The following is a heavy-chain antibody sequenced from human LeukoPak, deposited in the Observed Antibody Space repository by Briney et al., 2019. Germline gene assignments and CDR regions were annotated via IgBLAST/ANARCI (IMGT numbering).Heavy chain of an antibody. CDR3: AKDLGLSPNYYDSSDY. CDR1: GFTFSSYA. D-gene: IGHD3-22*01. J-gene: IGHJ4*02. Sequence: PGGSLRLSCAASGFTFSSYAMSWVRQAPGKGLEWVSAISGSGGSTYYADPVKGRFTISRDNSKNTLYLQMNSLRAEDTAVYYCAKDLGLSPNYYDSSDYWGQGTLVTVSS. V-gene: IGHV3-23*01. CDR2: ISGSGGST.